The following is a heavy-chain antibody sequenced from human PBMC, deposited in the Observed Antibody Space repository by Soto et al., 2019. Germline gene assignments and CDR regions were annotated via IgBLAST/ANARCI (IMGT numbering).Heavy chain of an antibody. V-gene: IGHV1-46*01. CDR2: VNPSGGST. CDR3: ARGSGGASGYSYGWYYYYGMDV. CDR1: GCTFTSYY. Sequence: QVQLVQSGAEVKKPGASVTVSCKASGCTFTSYYMHWVRQAPGQGLEWMGIVNPSGGSTSYAQKFQVRVSMTRDTSPSTVYMELSSLRSEDTDVYYCARGSGGASGYSYGWYYYYGMDVWGQGTTVTVSS. D-gene: IGHD5-18*01. J-gene: IGHJ6*02.